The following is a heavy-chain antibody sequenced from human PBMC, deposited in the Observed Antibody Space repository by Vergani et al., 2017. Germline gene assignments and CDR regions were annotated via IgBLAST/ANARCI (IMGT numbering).Heavy chain of an antibody. CDR2: IHHSGDT. V-gene: IGHV4-38-2*01. CDR3: VRHRGSRCLFPSSYLYGMDV. Sequence: QVQLQESGPGLVKPSETLTLTCDVSDSSIMTNPYWGWFRQSPGKGLEWIGCIHHSGDTHYNSSLKSRVSISIVSSSKFSLSLTSVIAADTAIYYCVRHRGSRCLFPSSYLYGMDVWVHGTTVTVSS. D-gene: IGHD3-10*01. J-gene: IGHJ6*02. CDR1: DSSIMTNPY.